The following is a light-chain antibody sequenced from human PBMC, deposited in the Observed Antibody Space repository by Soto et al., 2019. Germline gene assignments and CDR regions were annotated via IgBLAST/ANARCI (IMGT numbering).Light chain of an antibody. CDR3: QQYYSTLSWT. CDR2: WAS. V-gene: IGKV4-1*01. CDR1: QSVLYSSNNENY. Sequence: VLTPSPYSLAVSLGARATINCKSSQSVLYSSNNENYLAWYQQKPGQPPKLLIYWASTRESGVPDRFSGSGSGTDFTLTISSLQAEDVAVYYCQQYYSTLSWTFGQGTKVDIK. J-gene: IGKJ1*01.